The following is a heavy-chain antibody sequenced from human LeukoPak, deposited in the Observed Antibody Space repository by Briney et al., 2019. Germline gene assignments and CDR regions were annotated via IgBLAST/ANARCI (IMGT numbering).Heavy chain of an antibody. CDR2: ISSGSNAI. CDR1: GFTFSTYS. V-gene: IGHV3-48*04. J-gene: IGHJ4*02. D-gene: IGHD2-15*01. Sequence: PAGGSLRLSCAASGFTFSTYSMIWVRQAPGKGLEWISYISSGSNAIYADSVKGRFTISRDNAKNSLSLQMNSLRAEDTAVYYCARDPDRGCSGGSCYSDYWGQGTLVTVSS. CDR3: ARDPDRGCSGGSCYSDY.